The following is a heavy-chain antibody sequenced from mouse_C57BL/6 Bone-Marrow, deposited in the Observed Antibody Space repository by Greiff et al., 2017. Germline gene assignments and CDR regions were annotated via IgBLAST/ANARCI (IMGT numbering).Heavy chain of an antibody. CDR3: AKSYYSIYYYAMDY. V-gene: IGHV2-9-1*01. CDR1: GFSLTSYA. Sequence: VQLQESGPGLVAPSQSLSITCTVSGFSLTSYAISWVRQPPGKGLEWLGVIWTGGGTNYNSALKSRLSITKDNSKSQVFFKMNSLQADDTAIYYCAKSYYSIYYYAMDYWGQGTSVTVSS. CDR2: IWTGGGT. J-gene: IGHJ4*01. D-gene: IGHD2-5*01.